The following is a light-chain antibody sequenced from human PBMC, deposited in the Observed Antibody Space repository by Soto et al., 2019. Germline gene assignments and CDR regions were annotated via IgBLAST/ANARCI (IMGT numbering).Light chain of an antibody. CDR3: QQYGTSPPYT. V-gene: IGKV3-20*01. CDR2: GAS. Sequence: EIVLTQSPGTLSLSPGERATLSCRASQSVSGIYLAWYQQKPGQAPRLLIYGASSRATGIPDRFSGSWSGTDLTRTISRLEPEDFAVYYCQQYGTSPPYTFGQGTKVEIK. J-gene: IGKJ2*01. CDR1: QSVSGIY.